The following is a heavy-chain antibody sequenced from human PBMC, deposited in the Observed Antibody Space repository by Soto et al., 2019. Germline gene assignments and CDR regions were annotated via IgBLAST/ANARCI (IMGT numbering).Heavy chain of an antibody. CDR3: ASDRRPMVRAAPAPHI. Sequence: QVQLVQSGAEVKKPGASVKVSCKASGYTFTSYGIRWVRQAPGQGLEWMGWISADNGNTNYAQKLQGRVTMTTDTSTSTAYMELRSLRSDDTAVYYCASDRRPMVRAAPAPHILGQVTMVTVSS. D-gene: IGHD3-10*01. J-gene: IGHJ3*02. CDR1: GYTFTSYG. V-gene: IGHV1-18*01. CDR2: ISADNGNT.